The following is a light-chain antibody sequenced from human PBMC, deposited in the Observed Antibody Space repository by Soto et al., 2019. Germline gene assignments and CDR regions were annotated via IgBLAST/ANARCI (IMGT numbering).Light chain of an antibody. CDR2: DAS. V-gene: IGKV1-5*01. J-gene: IGKJ1*01. Sequence: DIQMTQSPSTLSATVRDRVTITCRASQSINRRLAWYQQKPGKAPKLLIYDASNLESGVPSRFSGSGSGTEFTLTISSLQPDDFATYYCQQYSSYSGRSFGQGTKVDIK. CDR1: QSINRR. CDR3: QQYSSYSGRS.